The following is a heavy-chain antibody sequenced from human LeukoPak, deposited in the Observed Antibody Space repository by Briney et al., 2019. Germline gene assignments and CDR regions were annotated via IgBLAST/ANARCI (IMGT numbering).Heavy chain of an antibody. Sequence: GGSLRLSCAASGFXFTTYSMTWVRQAPGRGLEWVARIKPDGSDIHYVGSVKGRFTISRDNAKNSLYLQMNSLRAEDTAVYYCAREWWYLDYWGQGTLVTVSS. D-gene: IGHD2-15*01. J-gene: IGHJ4*02. CDR1: GFXFTTYS. CDR3: AREWWYLDY. V-gene: IGHV3-7*05. CDR2: IKPDGSDI.